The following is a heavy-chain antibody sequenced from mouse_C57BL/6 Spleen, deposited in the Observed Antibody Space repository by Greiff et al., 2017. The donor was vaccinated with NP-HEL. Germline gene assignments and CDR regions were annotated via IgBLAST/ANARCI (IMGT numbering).Heavy chain of an antibody. CDR2: LASSASYT. Sequence: QVQLQQPGAELVKPGASVKLSCKASGYTFTSYWMQWVTQRPGQGLEVIGELASSASYTNYNQKFKGKATLPVDTSSSTAYMQLSSLTSEDSAVYYCARQATGAMDYWGQGTSVTVSS. V-gene: IGHV1-50*01. CDR1: GYTFTSYW. CDR3: ARQATGAMDY. J-gene: IGHJ4*01. D-gene: IGHD3-2*02.